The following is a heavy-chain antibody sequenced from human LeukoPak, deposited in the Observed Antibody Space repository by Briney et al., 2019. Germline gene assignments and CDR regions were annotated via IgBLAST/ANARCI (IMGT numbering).Heavy chain of an antibody. CDR2: ISGGGGST. D-gene: IGHD3-22*01. CDR1: GFTFSSYW. CDR3: AKMGVYDSSGYYYDY. V-gene: IGHV3-23*01. Sequence: PGGSLRLSCAASGFTFSSYWMSWVRQAPGKGLEWVSSISGGGGSTYYADSVKGRFTISRASSKNTLYLQMNSLRAEDTAVYYCAKMGVYDSSGYYYDYWGQGTLVTVSS. J-gene: IGHJ4*02.